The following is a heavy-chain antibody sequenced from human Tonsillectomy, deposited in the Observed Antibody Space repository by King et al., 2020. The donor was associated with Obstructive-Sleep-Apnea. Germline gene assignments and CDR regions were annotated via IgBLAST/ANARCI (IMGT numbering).Heavy chain of an antibody. J-gene: IGHJ4*02. Sequence: VQLVESGAEVKKPGSSVKVSCKTSGGTFGSYAISWVRQAPGQGLEWMGRIIPIFGIANHAQKFQGRVTITADKSTSTAYMELSSLRSEDTAVYYCARDPDYYGSGSNYNSGYFDYWGQGTLVTVSS. V-gene: IGHV1-69*09. CDR3: ARDPDYYGSGSNYNSGYFDY. D-gene: IGHD3-10*01. CDR1: GGTFGSYA. CDR2: IIPIFGIA.